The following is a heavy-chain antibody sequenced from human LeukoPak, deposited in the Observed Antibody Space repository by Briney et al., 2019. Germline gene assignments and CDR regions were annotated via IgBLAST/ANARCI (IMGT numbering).Heavy chain of an antibody. J-gene: IGHJ6*02. CDR2: IYSGGST. CDR3: ARDEAPWDIVATIPYYGMDV. CDR1: GFTVSSNY. V-gene: IGHV3-53*01. D-gene: IGHD5-12*01. Sequence: SGGSLRLSCAASGFTVSSNYMSWVRQAPGKGLEWVSVIYSGGSTYYADSVKGRFTISRDNSKNTLYLQMNSLRAEDTAVYYCARDEAPWDIVATIPYYGMDVWGQGTTVTVSS.